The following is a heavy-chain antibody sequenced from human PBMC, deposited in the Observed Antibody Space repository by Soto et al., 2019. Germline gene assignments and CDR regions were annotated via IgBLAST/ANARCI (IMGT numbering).Heavy chain of an antibody. Sequence: GGSLRLVAAASGFTFSSHSMNWVRQAPGKGLEWVSSISSSSSYIYYADSVKGRFTISRDNAKSSLYLQMNSLRAEDTAVYYCARDRRGYDFGVVDVWGQGTTVTSP. CDR1: GFTFSSHS. V-gene: IGHV3-21*01. D-gene: IGHD5-12*01. J-gene: IGHJ6*02. CDR2: ISSSSSYI. CDR3: ARDRRGYDFGVVDV.